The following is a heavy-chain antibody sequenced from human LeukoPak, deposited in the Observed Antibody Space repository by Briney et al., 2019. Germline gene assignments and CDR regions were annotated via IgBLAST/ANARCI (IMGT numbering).Heavy chain of an antibody. J-gene: IGHJ6*02. CDR1: GGTFSSYA. CDR3: ARAGYCSGGSCSHYYYYGMDV. Sequence: GASVKVSCKASGGTFSSYAISWVRQAPGQGLEWMGGIIPIFGTANHAQKFQGRVTITADESTSTAYMELSSLRSEDTAVYYCARAGYCSGGSCSHYYYYGMDVWGQGTTVTVSS. D-gene: IGHD2-15*01. CDR2: IIPIFGTA. V-gene: IGHV1-69*13.